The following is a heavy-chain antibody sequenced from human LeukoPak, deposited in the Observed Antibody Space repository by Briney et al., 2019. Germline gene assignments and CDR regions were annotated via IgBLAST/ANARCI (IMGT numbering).Heavy chain of an antibody. CDR2: TGLNSVNT. Sequence: GGSLRLSCAASGFTFSRHAMSWVRQAPGKGLEWVSTTGLNSVNTLCAESVQGRFTISRDNSKNTLDLQMDNLRVDDTAVYYCAKGDDIGKHPTRAYYFDNWVQGTLVTVAS. CDR1: GFTFSRHA. D-gene: IGHD5-24*01. V-gene: IGHV3-23*01. J-gene: IGHJ4*02. CDR3: AKGDDIGKHPTRAYYFDN.